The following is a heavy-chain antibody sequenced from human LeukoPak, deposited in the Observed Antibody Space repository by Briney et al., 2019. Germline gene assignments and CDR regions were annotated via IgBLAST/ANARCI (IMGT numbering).Heavy chain of an antibody. CDR3: ARDLRYNFWSGSYQTLYYMDV. D-gene: IGHD3-3*01. CDR1: DGSLSGHY. J-gene: IGHJ6*03. V-gene: IGHV4-59*11. CDR2: VYYSGST. Sequence: PSETLSLTCTVSDGSLSGHYWSWIRQPPGKGLESIGFVYYSGSTNYNPSLKGRVTISVDTSKNQFSLKLTSVTAADTAVYYSARDLRYNFWSGSYQTLYYMDVWGKGTTVTVSS.